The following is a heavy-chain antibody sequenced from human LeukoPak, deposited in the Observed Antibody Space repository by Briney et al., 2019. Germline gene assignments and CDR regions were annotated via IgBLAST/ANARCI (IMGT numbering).Heavy chain of an antibody. CDR3: AKPHFWSGYSGDY. CDR2: ISGSGGST. V-gene: IGHV3-23*01. J-gene: IGHJ4*02. Sequence: GGSLRLSCAASGFTFSSYAMSWVRQAPGKGVEWVSAISGSGGSTYYADSVKGRFTISRDNSKNTLYLRMNSLRAEDTAVYYCAKPHFWSGYSGDYWGQGTLVTVSS. D-gene: IGHD5-12*01. CDR1: GFTFSSYA.